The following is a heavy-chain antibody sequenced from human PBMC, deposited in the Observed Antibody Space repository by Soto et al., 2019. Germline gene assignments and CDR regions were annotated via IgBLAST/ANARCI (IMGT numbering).Heavy chain of an antibody. Sequence: QVQLVESGGGVVQPGRSLRVSCAASGFTFSIYAMHWVRQAPGTGLEWVAVISYDGTKTYYADSVKGRFTISRDKSKNTVYLKMSSLRDEDTAVYYCARGRVPRRRWFIDPCDYWGQGNLVTVSP. J-gene: IGHJ4*02. V-gene: IGHV3-30*03. D-gene: IGHD2-15*01. CDR1: GFTFSIYA. CDR2: ISYDGTKT. CDR3: ARGRVPRRRWFIDPCDY.